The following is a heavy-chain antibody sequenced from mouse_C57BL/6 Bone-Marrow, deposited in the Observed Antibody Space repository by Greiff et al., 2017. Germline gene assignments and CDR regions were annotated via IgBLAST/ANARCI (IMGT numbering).Heavy chain of an antibody. Sequence: EVMLVESGGDLVKPGGSLKLSCAASGFTFSSYGMSWVRQTPDKRLEWVATISSGGSYTYYPDTVKGRFTISRDNAKNTLYLQMSSLKSEDTAMYYCARVRYIWYFDVWGTGTTVTVSS. V-gene: IGHV5-6*01. J-gene: IGHJ1*03. CDR1: GFTFSSYG. D-gene: IGHD1-3*01. CDR2: ISSGGSYT. CDR3: ARVRYIWYFDV.